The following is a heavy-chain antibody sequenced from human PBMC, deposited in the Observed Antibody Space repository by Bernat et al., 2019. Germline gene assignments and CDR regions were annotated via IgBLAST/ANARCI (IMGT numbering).Heavy chain of an antibody. CDR2: IYYRGNT. J-gene: IGHJ4*02. D-gene: IGHD5-24*01. CDR3: ARLINGCPGDN. V-gene: IGHV4-39*01. CDR1: GGSISNGNSH. Sequence: QLQLQESGPGLVKPSETLSLTCTVSGGSISNGNSHWGWVRQPPGKGLEWIGSIYYRGNTYYSPSLKSRVTISVDTSKNQFSLRLNSVTAADTAVYYCARLINGCPGDNWGQGTLVTVSS.